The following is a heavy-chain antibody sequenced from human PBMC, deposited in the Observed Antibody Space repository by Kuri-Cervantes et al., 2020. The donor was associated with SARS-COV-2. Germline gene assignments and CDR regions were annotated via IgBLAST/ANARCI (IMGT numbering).Heavy chain of an antibody. Sequence: GGSLRLSCAASGFTFSSYAMSWVRQAPGKGLEWVANIKQDGSEKYYVDSAKGRFTISRDNAKNSLYLQMNSLRAEDTAVYYCARDRYSGSYVRRWFDYWGQGTLVTVSS. CDR2: IKQDGSEK. CDR1: GFTFSSYA. J-gene: IGHJ5*01. V-gene: IGHV3-7*01. CDR3: ARDRYSGSYVRRWFDY. D-gene: IGHD1-26*01.